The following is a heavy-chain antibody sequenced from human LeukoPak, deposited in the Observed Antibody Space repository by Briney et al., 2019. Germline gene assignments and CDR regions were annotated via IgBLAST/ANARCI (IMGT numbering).Heavy chain of an antibody. J-gene: IGHJ6*03. CDR2: INHSGST. D-gene: IGHD3-10*01. Sequence: TSETLSLTCAVYGGSFSGYYWSWIRQPPGKGLEWIGEINHSGSTNYNPSLKSRVTISVDTSKNQFSLKLSSVTAADTAVYYCARLGFLVRGVTTQYYYYYYMDVWGKGTTVTISS. CDR1: GGSFSGYY. V-gene: IGHV4-34*01. CDR3: ARLGFLVRGVTTQYYYYYYMDV.